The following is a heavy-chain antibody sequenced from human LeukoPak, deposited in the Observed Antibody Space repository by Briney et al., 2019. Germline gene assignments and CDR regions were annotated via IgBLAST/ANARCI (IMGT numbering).Heavy chain of an antibody. CDR2: INPNSGGT. Sequence: ASVKVSCKASGYTFTGYYMRRRRQAPGQGLEWMGWINPNSGGTNYAQKFQGRVTMTRDSSISTAYMELSRLSSDDTAVYYCAICPEVVRGHNFVYGGQGTLVTVSS. D-gene: IGHD3-10*02. CDR1: GYTFTGYY. V-gene: IGHV1-2*02. CDR3: AICPEVVRGHNFVY. J-gene: IGHJ4*02.